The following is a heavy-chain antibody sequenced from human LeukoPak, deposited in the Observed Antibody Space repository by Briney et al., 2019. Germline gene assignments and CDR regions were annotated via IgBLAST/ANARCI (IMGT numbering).Heavy chain of an antibody. Sequence: SETLSLTCTVSGGSISNSGYYWGWIRQPPGKGLEWIGSVYYSGSTYYNPSLKSRVTISVDTSKNQFSLKLSSVTAADTAVYYCARQTGSGLFILPGGQGTLVTVSS. CDR3: ARQTGSGLFILP. D-gene: IGHD3/OR15-3a*01. CDR1: GGSISNSGYY. J-gene: IGHJ4*02. CDR2: VYYSGST. V-gene: IGHV4-39*01.